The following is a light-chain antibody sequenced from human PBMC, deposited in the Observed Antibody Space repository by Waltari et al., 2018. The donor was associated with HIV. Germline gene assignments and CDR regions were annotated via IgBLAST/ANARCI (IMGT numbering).Light chain of an antibody. CDR2: EVS. CDR1: NSDIGGYNY. V-gene: IGLV2-14*01. Sequence: QSALTQPASVSGSLGQSVTISCTGANSDIGGYNYVSCYQQHPGKAPKLIIHEVSNRPSRLSDRFSRSKSGNTSSLTISTLQSDDKSYYYFSSFITTTTHVVFVRWTTLTVL. J-gene: IGLJ2*01. CDR3: SSFITTTTHVV.